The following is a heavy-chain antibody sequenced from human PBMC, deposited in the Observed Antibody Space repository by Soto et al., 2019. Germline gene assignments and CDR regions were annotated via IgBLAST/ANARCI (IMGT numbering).Heavy chain of an antibody. CDR3: ARRNLYCRGEAGYGTNALDF. CDR2: IFPGDSDT. J-gene: IGHJ4*02. V-gene: IGHV5-51*01. CDR1: GYNFSNHW. D-gene: IGHD2-15*01. Sequence: PGESLKISCKGSGYNFSNHWIGWVRQMPGKGLEWMGVIFPGDSDTRYNPSFQGQVTFSADQPPGTPFLQWTSLKPRDTAIYYCARRNLYCRGEAGYGTNALDFGGQGTKATVSS.